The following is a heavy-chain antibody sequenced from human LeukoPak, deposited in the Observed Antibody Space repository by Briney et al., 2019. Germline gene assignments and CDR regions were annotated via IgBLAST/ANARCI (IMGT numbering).Heavy chain of an antibody. CDR2: INHSGST. D-gene: IGHD6-19*01. CDR1: GGSFSGYY. J-gene: IGHJ3*02. CDR3: ARDLGPFAFSSPSGWYAFDI. V-gene: IGHV4-34*01. Sequence: SETLSLTCAVYGGSFSGYYWSWIRQPPGKGLEWIGEINHSGSTNYNPSLKSRVTISVDTSKNQFSLKLSSVTAADTAVYYCARDLGPFAFSSPSGWYAFDIWGQGTMVTVSS.